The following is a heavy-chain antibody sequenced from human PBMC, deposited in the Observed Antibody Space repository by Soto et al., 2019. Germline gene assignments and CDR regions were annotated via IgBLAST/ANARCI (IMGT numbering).Heavy chain of an antibody. CDR1: GGFLSRSY. V-gene: IGHV4-59*08. J-gene: IGHJ3*02. CDR3: VRHLHVPMAVGSFDI. CDR2: IYESGST. D-gene: IGHD2-8*01. Sequence: QVQLQESGPGLVKPSETLSLTCTVSGGFLSRSYWSWIRQSPGKGLEWIGYIYESGSTSYNPSLKSRVAVSIDMSKNHFSLTLRSVPAADTAVYYCVRHLHVPMAVGSFDIWGRGKLITVSS.